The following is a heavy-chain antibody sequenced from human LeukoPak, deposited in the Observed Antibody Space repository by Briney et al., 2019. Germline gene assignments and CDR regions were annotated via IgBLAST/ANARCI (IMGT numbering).Heavy chain of an antibody. CDR2: INSDGSST. V-gene: IGHV3-74*01. D-gene: IGHD6-19*01. Sequence: GGSLRLSCAASGFTFSSYWMHWVRQAPGKGLVWVSRINSDGSSTSYADSVKGRFTISRDNAKNSLYLQMDSLRAEDTAVYYCARILAVAGTSAFDIWGQGTMVTVSS. CDR1: GFTFSSYW. J-gene: IGHJ3*02. CDR3: ARILAVAGTSAFDI.